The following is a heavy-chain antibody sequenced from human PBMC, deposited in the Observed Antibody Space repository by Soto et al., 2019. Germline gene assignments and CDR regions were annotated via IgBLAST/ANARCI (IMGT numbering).Heavy chain of an antibody. J-gene: IGHJ4*02. Sequence: NPSETLSLTCAVSGYSFSNGYYWGWIRQAPGKGLEWIGSFDYSGSTHYEVSLRGRIAISVEKLKNQFSLSLTAVTAAETAMYFCARHAPTHCHXWGQGIPLTVSX. CDR3: ARHAPTHCHX. D-gene: IGHD2-15*01. CDR1: GYSFSNGYY. V-gene: IGHV4-38-2*01. CDR2: FDYSGST.